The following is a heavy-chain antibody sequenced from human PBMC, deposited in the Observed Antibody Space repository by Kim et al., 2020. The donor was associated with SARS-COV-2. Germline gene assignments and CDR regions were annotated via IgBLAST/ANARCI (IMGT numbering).Heavy chain of an antibody. J-gene: IGHJ4*02. V-gene: IGHV1-69*13. D-gene: IGHD2-15*01. CDR2: IIPIFGTA. CDR3: ARAEGYCSGGSCYYLDY. Sequence: SVKVSCKASGGTFSSYAISWVRQAPGQGLEWMGGIIPIFGTANYAQKFQGRVTITADESTSTAYMELSSLRSEDTAVYYCARAEGYCSGGSCYYLDYWAREPWSPSP. CDR1: GGTFSSYA.